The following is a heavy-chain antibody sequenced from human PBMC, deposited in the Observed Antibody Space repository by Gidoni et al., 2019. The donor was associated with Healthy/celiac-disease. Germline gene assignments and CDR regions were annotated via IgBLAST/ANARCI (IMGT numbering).Heavy chain of an antibody. V-gene: IGHV3-48*02. Sequence: EVQLVESGGGLVPPGGSLRLSCAASGFTFSSYSMNWVRQAPGKGLEWVSYISSSSSTIYYADSVKGRFTISRDNAKNSLYLQMNSLRDEDTAVYYCARAGQWLTNYYYYGMDVWGQGTTVTVSS. J-gene: IGHJ6*02. CDR3: ARAGQWLTNYYYYGMDV. CDR1: GFTFSSYS. D-gene: IGHD6-19*01. CDR2: ISSSSSTI.